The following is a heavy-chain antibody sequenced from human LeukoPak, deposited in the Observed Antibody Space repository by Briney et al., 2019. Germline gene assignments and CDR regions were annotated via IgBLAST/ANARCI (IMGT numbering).Heavy chain of an antibody. CDR2: ISYDGSNK. D-gene: IGHD6-19*01. CDR3: ARDHQSDSSGWYGNDAFDI. CDR1: GFTFSSYA. Sequence: GGSLRLSCAASGFTFSSYAMHWVRQAPGKGLEWVAVISYDGSNKYYADSVKGRFTISRDNSKNTLYLQMNSLRAEDTAVYYCARDHQSDSSGWYGNDAFDIWGQGTMVTVSS. V-gene: IGHV3-30-3*01. J-gene: IGHJ3*02.